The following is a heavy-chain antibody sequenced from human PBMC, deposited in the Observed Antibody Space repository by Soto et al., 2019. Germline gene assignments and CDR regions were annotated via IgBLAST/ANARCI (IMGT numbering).Heavy chain of an antibody. CDR3: ARDRAEQEIAADPYLDY. CDR2: INPKSGGT. CDR1: GYTISGYY. Sequence: ASVKVSCKASGYTISGYYIDCLRQNHGKGLEWMGWINPKSGGTSYAQKFQGGVTMTRATPISTAYMQLSRLRSDDTAVYYCARDRAEQEIAADPYLDYWGQGTLVTVSS. J-gene: IGHJ4*02. D-gene: IGHD6-25*01. V-gene: IGHV1-2*02.